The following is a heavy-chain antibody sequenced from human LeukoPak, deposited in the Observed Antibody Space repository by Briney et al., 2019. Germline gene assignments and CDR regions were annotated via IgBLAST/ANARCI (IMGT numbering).Heavy chain of an antibody. J-gene: IGHJ6*03. D-gene: IGHD3-10*01. V-gene: IGHV4-61*02. Sequence: SQTLSLTCTVSGGSFNSGSYYWSWIRQPAGKGLEWVGRIYTSGSTNYNPSLKSRVTISVDTSKNQFSLKLSSVTAADTAVYYCARGRITMVRGGYYYVDVWGKGTTVTVSS. CDR2: IYTSGST. CDR1: GGSFNSGSYY. CDR3: ARGRITMVRGGYYYVDV.